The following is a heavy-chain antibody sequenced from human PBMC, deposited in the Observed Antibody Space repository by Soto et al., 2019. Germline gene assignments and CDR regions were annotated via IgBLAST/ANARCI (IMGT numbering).Heavy chain of an antibody. D-gene: IGHD3-3*01. CDR3: ARGRGVLRFLEWSTYGMDV. CDR1: GGSFSGYY. V-gene: IGHV4-34*01. CDR2: INHSGST. Sequence: SETLSLTCAVYGGSFSGYYWSWIRQPPGKGLEWIGEINHSGSTNYNPSLKSRVTISVDTSKNQFPLKLSSVTAADTAVYYCARGRGVLRFLEWSTYGMDVWGQGTTVTVSS. J-gene: IGHJ6*02.